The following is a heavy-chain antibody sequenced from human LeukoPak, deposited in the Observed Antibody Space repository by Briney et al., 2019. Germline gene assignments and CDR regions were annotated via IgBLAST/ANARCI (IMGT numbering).Heavy chain of an antibody. CDR2: INPNSGGT. CDR3: ARGSSSSSNEPFDY. J-gene: IGHJ4*02. D-gene: IGHD6-6*01. Sequence: ASVKVSCKASGYIFTGYYMHWVRQAPGQGLEWMGWINPNSGGTNYAQKFQGRVTMTRDTSISTAYMELSRLRSDDTAVYYCARGSSSSSNEPFDYWGQGTLVTVSS. CDR1: GYIFTGYY. V-gene: IGHV1-2*02.